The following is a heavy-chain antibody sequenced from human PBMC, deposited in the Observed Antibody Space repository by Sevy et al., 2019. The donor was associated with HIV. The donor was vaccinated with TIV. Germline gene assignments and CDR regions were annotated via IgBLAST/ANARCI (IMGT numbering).Heavy chain of an antibody. J-gene: IGHJ4*02. CDR3: ARSAAVSNFDY. D-gene: IGHD2-2*01. CDR1: GYTFTGYY. CDR2: INPNSGGA. V-gene: IGHV1-2*06. Sequence: ASVKVSCKASGYTFTGYYMHWVRQAPGQWLEWMGRINPNSGGANYAQKFQGRVTMTRDTSISAAYMELSRLRFDDTAIYYCARSAAVSNFDYWGQGTLVTVSS.